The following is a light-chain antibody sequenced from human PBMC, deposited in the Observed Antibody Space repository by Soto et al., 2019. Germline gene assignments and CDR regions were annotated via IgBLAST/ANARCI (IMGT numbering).Light chain of an antibody. J-gene: IGKJ2*01. CDR2: GAS. Sequence: EMMLRQSANTQSVSAGKGATLPCWAGQSVSSSYLAWYQQRPGQAPRLLIYGASSRATGIPDRFSGSGSGTDFTLTISRLEPEDFAMYYCQQYSASPRTFGQGTKVDIK. V-gene: IGKV3-20*01. CDR1: QSVSSSY. CDR3: QQYSASPRT.